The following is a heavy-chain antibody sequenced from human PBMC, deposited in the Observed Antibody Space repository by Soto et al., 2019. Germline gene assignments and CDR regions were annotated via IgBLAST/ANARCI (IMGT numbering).Heavy chain of an antibody. V-gene: IGHV4-61*01. CDR1: GGSVSTGMKY. Sequence: SETLSLTCTVSGGSVSTGMKYWGWVRQPPGKALEFVGYMYKTGESLLNSSLKSRVTLSMETSKNQFSLTLSSVTAADTAVYFCMKAHESGDFLGMSVWGPGTTVTVSS. J-gene: IGHJ6*02. D-gene: IGHD3-10*01. CDR2: MYKTGES. CDR3: MKAHESGDFLGMSV.